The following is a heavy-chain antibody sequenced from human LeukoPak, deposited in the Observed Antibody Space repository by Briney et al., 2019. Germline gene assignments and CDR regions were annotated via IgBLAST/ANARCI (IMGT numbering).Heavy chain of an antibody. D-gene: IGHD2-2*01. J-gene: IGHJ4*02. CDR3: ARDLNAWYQLLFY. V-gene: IGHV1-2*06. Sequence: ASVKVSCKASGGTFSSYAISWVRQAPGQGLEWMGRINPNSGGTNYAQKFQGRDTMTRDTSISTAYMELSRLRSDDTAVYYCARDLNAWYQLLFYWGQGTLVTVSS. CDR2: INPNSGGT. CDR1: GGTFSSYA.